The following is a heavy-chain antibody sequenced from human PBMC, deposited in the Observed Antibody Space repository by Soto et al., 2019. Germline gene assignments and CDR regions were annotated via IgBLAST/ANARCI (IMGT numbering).Heavy chain of an antibody. CDR3: ARDSSSVWSRGIDL. Sequence: QPGGSLRLSCAAIGFTFRNHAMTWVRRTAGKGLEWVSAIGDAGVRLNYADSVRGRFTVSRDNSKNMLFLQMNALRAEDSAVYYCARDSSSVWSRGIDLWGQGILVTVSS. D-gene: IGHD6-19*01. CDR1: GFTFRNHA. V-gene: IGHV3-23*01. J-gene: IGHJ5*02. CDR2: IGDAGVRL.